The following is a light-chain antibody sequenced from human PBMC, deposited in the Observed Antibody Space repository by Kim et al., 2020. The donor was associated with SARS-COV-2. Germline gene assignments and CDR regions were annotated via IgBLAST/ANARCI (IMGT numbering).Light chain of an antibody. V-gene: IGKV3-11*01. CDR2: DAS. CDR3: QQRSNWPPIT. CDR1: QSVGSY. J-gene: IGKJ5*01. Sequence: SPGERATRSCRASQSVGSYLAWYQQKHGQAPRLLIYDASNRATGIPGRFSGSGSGTDFTLTISSLEPEDFAVYYCQQRSNWPPITFGQGTRLEIK.